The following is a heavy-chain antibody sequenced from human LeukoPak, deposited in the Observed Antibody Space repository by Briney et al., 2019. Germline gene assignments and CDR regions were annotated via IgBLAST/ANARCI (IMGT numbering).Heavy chain of an antibody. Sequence: ASVKVSCKASGGTFSSYAISWVRQAPGQGLEWMGGIIPIFGTANYAQKFQGRVTITADKSTSTAYMELSRLRSDDTAVYYCARDNYDSSGYINWFDPWGQGTLVTVSS. D-gene: IGHD3-22*01. V-gene: IGHV1-69*06. CDR1: GGTFSSYA. CDR2: IIPIFGTA. J-gene: IGHJ5*02. CDR3: ARDNYDSSGYINWFDP.